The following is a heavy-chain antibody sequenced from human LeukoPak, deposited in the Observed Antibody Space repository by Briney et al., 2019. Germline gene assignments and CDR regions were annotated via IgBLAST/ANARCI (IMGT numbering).Heavy chain of an antibody. CDR3: ARGIGGYSGYGYYHYYYMDV. V-gene: IGHV4-34*01. J-gene: IGHJ6*03. CDR1: GGSFSGYY. D-gene: IGHD5-12*01. Sequence: SETLSLTCAVYGGSFSGYYWSWIRQPPGKGLEWIGEINHSENTNYNPSLKSRVTISEDTTKKQFSLKLSSVTAADTAVYYCARGIGGYSGYGYYHYYYMDVWGNGTTVTVSS. CDR2: INHSENT.